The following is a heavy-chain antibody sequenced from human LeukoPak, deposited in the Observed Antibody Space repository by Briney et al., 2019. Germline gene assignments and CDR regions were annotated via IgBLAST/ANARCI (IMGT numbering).Heavy chain of an antibody. J-gene: IGHJ4*02. D-gene: IGHD3-3*01. CDR1: GYTFTSYD. V-gene: IGHV1-8*01. CDR3: ARARRITIFGVATRYYFDY. CDR2: MNPNSGNT. Sequence: ASVKVSCKASGYTFTSYDINWVRQATGQGLEWMGWMNPNSGNTGYAQKFQGRVTMTRNTSISTAYMELSSLRSEDTAVYYCARARRITIFGVATRYYFDYWGQGTPVTVSS.